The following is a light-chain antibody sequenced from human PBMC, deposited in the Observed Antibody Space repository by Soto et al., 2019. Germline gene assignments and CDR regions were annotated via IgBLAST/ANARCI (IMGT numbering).Light chain of an antibody. Sequence: DIVLTQSPVTLSLPPGERATLSCRASQSISGNYLAWYQQTPGQAPRLLIYGASNRATGTPERCSGSGSGTDSTLTIGRLAPQDAAKYYCQQYVISGTFGQGTRLEIK. V-gene: IGKV3-20*01. CDR3: QQYVISGT. CDR2: GAS. J-gene: IGKJ5*01. CDR1: QSISGNY.